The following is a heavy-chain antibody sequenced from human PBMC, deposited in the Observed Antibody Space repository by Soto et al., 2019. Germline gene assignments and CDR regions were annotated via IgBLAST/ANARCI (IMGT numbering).Heavy chain of an antibody. V-gene: IGHV4-59*01. J-gene: IGHJ5*02. D-gene: IGHD3-22*01. CDR2: IYYSGST. CDR1: GGSLSSYY. Sequence: QVQLQESGPGLVKPSETLSLTCTVSGGSLSSYYWSWIRQPPGKGLEWIGYIYYSGSTNYNPSLKSRVTISVDTSKNQFSLKLSSVTAADTAVYYCARIILDDSSGDWFDPWGQGTLVTVSS. CDR3: ARIILDDSSGDWFDP.